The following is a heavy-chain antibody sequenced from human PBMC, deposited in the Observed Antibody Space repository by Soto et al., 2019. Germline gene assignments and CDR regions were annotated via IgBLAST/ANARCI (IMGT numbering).Heavy chain of an antibody. D-gene: IGHD1-1*01. Sequence: QVQLVESGGGVVQPGRSLRLSCSASGFIFGTYGMDWVRQAPGKGLEWVALISYDGNKEFYADSVKGRFTISRDNSRNTLYLHMSILNPEDTAMYYCAKETATSVDYYYFYGLDVWGPGTTVSVSS. CDR3: AKETATSVDYYYFYGLDV. J-gene: IGHJ6*02. CDR1: GFIFGTYG. CDR2: ISYDGNKE. V-gene: IGHV3-30*18.